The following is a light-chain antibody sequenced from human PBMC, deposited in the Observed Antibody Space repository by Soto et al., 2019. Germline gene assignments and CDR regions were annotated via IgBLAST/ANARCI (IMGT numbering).Light chain of an antibody. Sequence: EIVLTQSPGTLSLSPGESATLSCRASQSVRSSYLPWYQQKPGQAPRLLIYGASGRATGIPDRFSVSASGTDFTLTISRLEPDDFAVYYWQHDGTSALFGTGTKVYI. CDR2: GAS. V-gene: IGKV3-20*01. J-gene: IGKJ3*01. CDR3: QHDGTSAL. CDR1: QSVRSSY.